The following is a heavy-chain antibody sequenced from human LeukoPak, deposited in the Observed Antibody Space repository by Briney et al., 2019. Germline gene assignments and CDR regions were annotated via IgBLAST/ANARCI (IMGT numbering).Heavy chain of an antibody. D-gene: IGHD3-22*01. CDR3: AKGPTYYYDSSGYFFDY. CDR1: RFTFSSYA. CDR2: ISGSGGST. Sequence: TGGSLRLSCAASRFTFSSYAMSWVRQAPGKGLEWVSAISGSGGSTYYADSVKGRFTISRDNSKNTLYLQMNSLRAEDTAVYYCAKGPTYYYDSSGYFFDYWGQGTLVTVSS. J-gene: IGHJ4*02. V-gene: IGHV3-23*01.